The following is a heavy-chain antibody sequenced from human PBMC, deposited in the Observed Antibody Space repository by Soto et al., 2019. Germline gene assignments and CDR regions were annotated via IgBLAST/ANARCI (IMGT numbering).Heavy chain of an antibody. CDR1: GGSITSYY. J-gene: IGHJ5*02. Sequence: QVQLQESGPRLVKPSETLSLTCTVSGGSITSYYWNWKRQPPGKGLQWIGYIYSSGSTMYNPSLKSRVTMSVDTSKNQFSLKLNSVTAADTAVYYCARDLGGWYWFDPWGQGTLVTVSS. D-gene: IGHD6-19*01. V-gene: IGHV4-59*01. CDR2: IYSSGST. CDR3: ARDLGGWYWFDP.